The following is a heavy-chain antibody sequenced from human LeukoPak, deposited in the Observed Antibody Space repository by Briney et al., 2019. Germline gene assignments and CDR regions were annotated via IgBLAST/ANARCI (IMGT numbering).Heavy chain of an antibody. Sequence: GGSLRLSCAASGFTFSSYSMNWVRQAPGKGLEWVSYIRSSSRTIYYADSVKGRFTISRDNTKNSLFLQMNSLRAEDTAVYYCARDGSGRVPEMSAPDYWGQGTLVTVSS. D-gene: IGHD3-10*01. J-gene: IGHJ4*02. CDR2: IRSSSRTI. CDR3: ARDGSGRVPEMSAPDY. CDR1: GFTFSSYS. V-gene: IGHV3-48*01.